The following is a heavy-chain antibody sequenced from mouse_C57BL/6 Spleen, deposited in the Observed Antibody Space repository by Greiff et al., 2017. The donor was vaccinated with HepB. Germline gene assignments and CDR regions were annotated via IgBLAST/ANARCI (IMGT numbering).Heavy chain of an antibody. D-gene: IGHD1-1*01. CDR2: ISSGGSYT. V-gene: IGHV5-6*01. CDR3: ARPITTVVAGPAPFAY. CDR1: GFTFSSYG. Sequence: EVHLVESGGDLVKPGGSLKLSCAASGFTFSSYGMSWVRQTPDKRLEWVATISSGGSYTYYPDSVKGRFTISRDNAKNTLYLQMSSLKSEDTAMYYCARPITTVVAGPAPFAYWGQGTLVTVSA. J-gene: IGHJ3*01.